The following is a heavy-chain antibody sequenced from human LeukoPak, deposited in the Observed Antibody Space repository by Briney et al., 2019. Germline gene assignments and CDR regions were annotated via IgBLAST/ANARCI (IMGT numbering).Heavy chain of an antibody. D-gene: IGHD2-2*01. V-gene: IGHV1-69*05. J-gene: IGHJ4*02. CDR2: IIPIFGTA. CDR1: GGTFSSYA. CDR3: ARGVGRYCSSTSCYGGNY. Sequence: ASVKVSCKASGGTFSSYAISWVRQAPGQGLEWMGGIIPIFGTANYAQKFRGRVTITTDESTSTAYMELSSLRSEDTAVYYCARGVGRYCSSTSCYGGNYWGQGTLVTVSS.